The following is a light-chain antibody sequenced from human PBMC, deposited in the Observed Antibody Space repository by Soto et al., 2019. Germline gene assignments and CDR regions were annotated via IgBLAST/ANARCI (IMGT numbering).Light chain of an antibody. CDR1: QSVTNNY. V-gene: IGKV3-20*01. CDR3: QQYGSSPET. CDR2: GAS. Sequence: EIVLTQSPGTLSLSPGERATLSCRASQSVTNNYLAWYQQKPGQAPRLLIYGASSRATGIPDRFSGSGSETDFTLTISRLEPEDFEVYYCQQYGSSPETFGQGTKLEIK. J-gene: IGKJ2*01.